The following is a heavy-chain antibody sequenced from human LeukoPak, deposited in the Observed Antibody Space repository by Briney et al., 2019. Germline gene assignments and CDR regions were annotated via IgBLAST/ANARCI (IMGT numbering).Heavy chain of an antibody. J-gene: IGHJ5*02. CDR3: AKDWGSSDWYNWFDP. D-gene: IGHD6-19*01. CDR2: ISRDGGSE. V-gene: IGHV3-30*18. CDR1: GFTIGNHG. Sequence: GGSLRLSCVVSGFTIGNHGMHWVRQAPGKGLEWVAMISRDGGSEHYGDSVKGRLIISRDNSKNTLYLQMNSLRVEDTAVYYCAKDWGSSDWYNWFDPWGQGTLVTVSS.